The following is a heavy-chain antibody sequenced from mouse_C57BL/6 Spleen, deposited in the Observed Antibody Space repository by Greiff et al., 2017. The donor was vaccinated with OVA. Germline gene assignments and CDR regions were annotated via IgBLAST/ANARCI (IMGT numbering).Heavy chain of an antibody. V-gene: IGHV1-53*01. CDR3: ARSGAGTGYAMDY. D-gene: IGHD3-3*01. Sequence: QVQLQQPGTELVKPGASVKLSCKASGYTFTSYWMHWVKQRPGQGLEWIGNINPSNGGTNYNEKFKSKATLTVDKSSSTAYRQLSSLTSEDSAVYYCARSGAGTGYAMDYWGQGTSVTVSS. J-gene: IGHJ4*01. CDR1: GYTFTSYW. CDR2: INPSNGGT.